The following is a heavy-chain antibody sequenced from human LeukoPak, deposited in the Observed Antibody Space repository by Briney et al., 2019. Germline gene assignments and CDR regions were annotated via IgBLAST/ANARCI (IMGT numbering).Heavy chain of an antibody. D-gene: IGHD3-22*01. CDR2: INHSGST. V-gene: IGHV4-34*01. Sequence: SETLSLTCAVYGGSFSGYYWSWIRQPPGKGLEWTGEINHSGSTNYNPSLKSRVTISVDTSKNQFSLKLSSVTAADTAVYYCARRAMIVVVPRWFDPWGQGTLVTVSS. J-gene: IGHJ5*02. CDR3: ARRAMIVVVPRWFDP. CDR1: GGSFSGYY.